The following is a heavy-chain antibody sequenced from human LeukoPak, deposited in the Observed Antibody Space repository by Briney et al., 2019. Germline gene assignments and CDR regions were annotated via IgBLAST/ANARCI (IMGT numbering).Heavy chain of an antibody. V-gene: IGHV3-23*01. Sequence: TGGSLRLSCAASGFTFSNYAMTWVRQAPGKGLEWVSTISDGGAATYYADSVKGRFTISRDNSKNTLSLQMNSLRAEDTAVYYCAKALNVLVPSTSRWFDPRGQGTLVTVSS. CDR1: GFTFSNYA. CDR3: AKALNVLVPSTSRWFDP. CDR2: ISDGGAAT. J-gene: IGHJ5*02. D-gene: IGHD2-2*01.